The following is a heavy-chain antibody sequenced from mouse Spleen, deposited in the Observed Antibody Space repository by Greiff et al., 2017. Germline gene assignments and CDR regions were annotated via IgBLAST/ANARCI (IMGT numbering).Heavy chain of an antibody. CDR3: ARHAYSNYVDY. D-gene: IGHD2-5*01. CDR1: GFTFSSYT. CDR2: ISSGGGNT. J-gene: IGHJ2*01. V-gene: IGHV5-9*04. Sequence: EVKLQESGGGLVKPGGSLKLSCAASGFTFSSYTMSWVRQTPAKRLEWVATISSGGGNTYYPDSVKGRFTISRDNARNTLYLQMSSLRSEDTAMYYCARHAYSNYVDYWGQGTTLTVSS.